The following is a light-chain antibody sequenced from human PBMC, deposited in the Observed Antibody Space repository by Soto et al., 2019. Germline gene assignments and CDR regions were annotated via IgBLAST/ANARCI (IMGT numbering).Light chain of an antibody. CDR1: SSDVGGYNY. Sequence: QSALTPPSASGSPGQSVTISCTGTSSDVGGYNYVSWYQQHPGKAPKLMIYEVSKRPSGVPDRFSGSKSGNTASLTVSGLQAEDEADYYCSSYAGSNNLVVFGGGTKLTVL. J-gene: IGLJ2*01. V-gene: IGLV2-8*01. CDR2: EVS. CDR3: SSYAGSNNLVV.